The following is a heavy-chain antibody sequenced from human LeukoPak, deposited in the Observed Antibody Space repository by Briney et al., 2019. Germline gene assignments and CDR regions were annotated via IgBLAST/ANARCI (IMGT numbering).Heavy chain of an antibody. D-gene: IGHD3-22*01. CDR1: GGSISSRTYY. J-gene: IGHJ4*02. CDR3: ARQDYDSSGHYWFDN. Sequence: PSETLSLTCTVSGGSISSRTYYWGWIRQPPGKGLEWIGTIYYSGSTYYNPSLKSRVTLYVDTSKNQFPLRLRSVTAADTAMYYCARQDYDSSGHYWFDNWGQGTLITVSS. V-gene: IGHV4-39*01. CDR2: IYYSGST.